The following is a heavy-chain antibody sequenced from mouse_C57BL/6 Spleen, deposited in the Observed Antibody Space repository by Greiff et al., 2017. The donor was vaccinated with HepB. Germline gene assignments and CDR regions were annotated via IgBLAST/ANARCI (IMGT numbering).Heavy chain of an antibody. V-gene: IGHV1-80*01. CDR3: ARSGSSLYWYFDV. CDR1: GYAFSSYW. Sequence: VKLLESGAELVKPGASVKISCKASGYAFSSYWMNWVKQRPGKGLEWIGQIYPGDGDTNYNGKFKGKATLTADKSSSTAYMQLSSLTSEDSAVYFCARSGSSLYWYFDVWGTGTTVTVSS. CDR2: IYPGDGDT. D-gene: IGHD1-1*01. J-gene: IGHJ1*03.